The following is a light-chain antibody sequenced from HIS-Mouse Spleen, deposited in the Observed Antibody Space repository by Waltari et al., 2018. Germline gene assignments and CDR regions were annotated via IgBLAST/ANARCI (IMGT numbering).Light chain of an antibody. V-gene: IGKV1-9*01. J-gene: IGKJ1*01. Sequence: DIQLTQSPSFLSASVGDRVTITCRASQGISRYLAWYQQKPGKAPKLLIYAASTLQSGVPSRFGGSGSGTEFTLTISSLQPEDFATYYCQQLNSYPPTFGHGTKVEIK. CDR2: AAS. CDR3: QQLNSYPPT. CDR1: QGISRY.